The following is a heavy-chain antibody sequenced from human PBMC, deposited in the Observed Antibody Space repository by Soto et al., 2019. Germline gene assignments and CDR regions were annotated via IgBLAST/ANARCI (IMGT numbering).Heavy chain of an antibody. V-gene: IGHV2-5*02. J-gene: IGHJ6*02. CDR3: AHHGYYYYGMDV. Sequence: QITLKESGPTLVKPTQTLTLTCTFSGFSLSTSGVGVGWIRQPPGKALEWLALIYWDDDKRYSPSLKSRLTITKDTSKNKVVLTMTNMGPVDTATYYCAHHGYYYYGMDVWGQGTTVTVSS. CDR1: GFSLSTSGVG. CDR2: IYWDDDK.